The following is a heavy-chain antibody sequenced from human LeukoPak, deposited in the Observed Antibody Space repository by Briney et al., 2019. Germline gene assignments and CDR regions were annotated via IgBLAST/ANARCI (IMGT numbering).Heavy chain of an antibody. J-gene: IGHJ6*02. CDR1: GESFSGYY. Sequence: SETLSLTCAVYGESFSGYYWSWIRQPPGKGLEWIGEINHSGSTNYNPSLKSRVTISVDMSKNQFSLKLSSVTAADTAVYYCARGTHTTTTVRYYYYGMDVWGQGTTVTVSS. CDR2: INHSGST. CDR3: ARGTHTTTTVRYYYYGMDV. D-gene: IGHD4-17*01. V-gene: IGHV4-34*01.